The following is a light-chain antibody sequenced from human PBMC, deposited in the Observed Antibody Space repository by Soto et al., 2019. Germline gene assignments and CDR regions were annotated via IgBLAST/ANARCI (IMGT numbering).Light chain of an antibody. V-gene: IGKV1-12*01. Sequence: DIQITQSPATLSASVGDRVTITCRASQPISSWLAWYQQKPGQPPNLLIYSASTLRSGVPSRFSGSESGTLFTLTITNLQPEDFATYYCQQASSFPLTCGGGTKGDI. CDR3: QQASSFPLT. CDR1: QPISSW. J-gene: IGKJ4*01. CDR2: SAS.